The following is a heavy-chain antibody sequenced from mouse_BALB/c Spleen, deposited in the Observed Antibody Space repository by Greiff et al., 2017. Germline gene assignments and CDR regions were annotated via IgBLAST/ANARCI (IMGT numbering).Heavy chain of an antibody. J-gene: IGHJ4*01. CDR2: IWGDGST. CDR3: AIYGNYFYAMDY. Sequence: VQLVESGPGLVAPSQSLSITCTVSGFSLTGYGVNWVRQPPGKGLEWLGMIWGDGSTDYNSALKSRLSISKDNSKSQVFFKMNSLQANDTAIYYCAIYGNYFYAMDYWGQGTSVTVSS. D-gene: IGHD2-1*01. CDR1: GFSLTGYG. V-gene: IGHV2-6-7*01.